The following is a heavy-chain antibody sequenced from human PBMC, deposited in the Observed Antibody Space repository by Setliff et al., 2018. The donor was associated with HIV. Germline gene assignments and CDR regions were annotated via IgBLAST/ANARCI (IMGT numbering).Heavy chain of an antibody. CDR3: ARDEGSSAISWYFDL. D-gene: IGHD2-21*02. CDR2: MNPKSGKT. J-gene: IGHJ2*01. CDR1: GYSFTNYD. V-gene: IGHV1-8*03. Sequence: GASVKVSCKASGYSFTNYDINWVRQATGQGLEWMGWMNPKSGKTGYAQKFQGRVTITRNTSISTVYMDLDSLRSDDTAVYYCARDEGSSAISWYFDLWGRGTLVTVSS.